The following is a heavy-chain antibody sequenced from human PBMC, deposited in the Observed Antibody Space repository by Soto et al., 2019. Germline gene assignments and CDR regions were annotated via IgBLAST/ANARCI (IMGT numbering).Heavy chain of an antibody. D-gene: IGHD2-15*01. V-gene: IGHV1-8*01. CDR3: ARGYCSGGSCYSVPRYYYYYCGMDV. CDR1: GYTFTSYD. Sequence: ASVKVSCKASGYTFTSYDINWVRQATGQGLEWMGWMNPNSGNTGYAQKFQGRVTMTRNTSISTAYMELSSLRSEDTAVYYCARGYCSGGSCYSVPRYYYYYCGMDVWGQGTTVTVSS. CDR2: MNPNSGNT. J-gene: IGHJ6*02.